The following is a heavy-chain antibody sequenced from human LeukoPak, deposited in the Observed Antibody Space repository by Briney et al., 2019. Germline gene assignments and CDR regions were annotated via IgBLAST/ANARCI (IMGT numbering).Heavy chain of an antibody. V-gene: IGHV3-53*01. J-gene: IGHJ4*02. CDR2: IYGGGST. CDR3: ARGYSSGWPDF. CDR1: GFTVSTSY. D-gene: IGHD6-25*01. Sequence: GGSLRLSCAASGFTVSTSYMNWVRQAPGKGLEWVSVIYGGGSTHYADSVRGRFTISRDNSKNTLYLQMNSLRAEDTAVYFCARGYSSGWPDFWGQGTLVTVSS.